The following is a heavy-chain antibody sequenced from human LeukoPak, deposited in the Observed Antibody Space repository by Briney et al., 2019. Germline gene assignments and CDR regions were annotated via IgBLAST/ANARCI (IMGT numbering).Heavy chain of an antibody. CDR3: AKAHSSFHDAFDT. CDR2: ISYDGSNK. Sequence: GRSLRLSCAASGFTFSSYAMHWVRQAPGKGLEWVAVISYDGSNKYYADSVKGRFTISRDNSKNTLYLQMNSLRAEDTAVYYCAKAHSSFHDAFDTWGQGTMVTVSS. J-gene: IGHJ3*02. V-gene: IGHV3-30*04. CDR1: GFTFSSYA. D-gene: IGHD6-19*01.